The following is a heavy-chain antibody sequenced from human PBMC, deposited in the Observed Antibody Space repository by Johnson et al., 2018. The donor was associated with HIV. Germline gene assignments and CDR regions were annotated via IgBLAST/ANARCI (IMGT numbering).Heavy chain of an antibody. CDR3: ARGGWNSGYPLAFDI. J-gene: IGHJ3*02. V-gene: IGHV3-20*04. CDR1: GFTFDDYG. Sequence: VQLVESGGGVVRPGGSLRLSCAASGFTFDDYGMSWVRQAPGKGLEWVSGINWNGGSTGYADSVKGRFTTSRDNAKNSLYLQMNSLRAADTALYYCARGGWNSGYPLAFDIWGQGTMVTVSS. CDR2: INWNGGST. D-gene: IGHD3-22*01.